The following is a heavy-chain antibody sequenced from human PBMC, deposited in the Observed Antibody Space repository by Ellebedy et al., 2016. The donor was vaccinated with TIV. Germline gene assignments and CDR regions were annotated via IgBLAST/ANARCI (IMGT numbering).Heavy chain of an antibody. CDR1: GFTFSTFW. CDR2: IKQDGSEK. J-gene: IGHJ6*02. D-gene: IGHD2-2*01. Sequence: GGSLRLXCAASGFTFSTFWMSWVRQAPGKGLEWVANIKQDGSEKYYVDSVKGRFTISRDNAKDSLYLHMDSLRAEDTAVYYCARGGYCSTTSCSHYSGVDVWGQGTTVTVSS. V-gene: IGHV3-7*01. CDR3: ARGGYCSTTSCSHYSGVDV.